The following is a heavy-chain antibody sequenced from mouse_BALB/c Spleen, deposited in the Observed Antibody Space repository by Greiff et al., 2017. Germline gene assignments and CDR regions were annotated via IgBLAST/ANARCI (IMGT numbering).Heavy chain of an antibody. CDR2: INPGSGGT. CDR1: GYAFTNYL. CDR3: AREDGNSLDY. D-gene: IGHD2-1*01. J-gene: IGHJ2*01. V-gene: IGHV1-54*01. Sequence: VKLQESGAELVRPGTSVKVSCKASGYAFTNYLIEWVKQRPGQGLEWIGVINPGSGGTNYNEKFKGKATLTADKSSSTAYMQLSSLTSDDSAVYFCAREDGNSLDYWGQGTTLTVSS.